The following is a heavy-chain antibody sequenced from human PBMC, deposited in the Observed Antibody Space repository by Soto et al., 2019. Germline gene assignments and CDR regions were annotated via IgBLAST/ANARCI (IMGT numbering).Heavy chain of an antibody. CDR3: ARDVGCSSSCHMRYYYYYYGMDV. Sequence: EVQLVESGGGLVKPGGSLRLSCAASGFTFSSYSMNWVRQAPGKGLEWVSSISSSSSYIYYADSVKGRFTISRDNAKNTLYLQMNRLRAEDTAVYYCARDVGCSSSCHMRYYYYYYGMDVWGQGTTVTVSS. J-gene: IGHJ6*02. D-gene: IGHD6-13*01. V-gene: IGHV3-21*01. CDR2: ISSSSSYI. CDR1: GFTFSSYS.